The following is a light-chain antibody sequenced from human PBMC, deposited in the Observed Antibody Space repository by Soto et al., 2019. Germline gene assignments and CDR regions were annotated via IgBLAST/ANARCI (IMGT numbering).Light chain of an antibody. CDR1: QSISSS. CDR3: QQYHRYSWT. Sequence: DIQMTQSPSTLSASVGDRVSIACRASQSISSSLAWYQQKPGKAPKLLIYDASRLESGVPSRFSGSGSGTEFTLSINSLQPQDFATYYCQQYHRYSWTFGQGTKVEIK. CDR2: DAS. V-gene: IGKV1-5*01. J-gene: IGKJ1*01.